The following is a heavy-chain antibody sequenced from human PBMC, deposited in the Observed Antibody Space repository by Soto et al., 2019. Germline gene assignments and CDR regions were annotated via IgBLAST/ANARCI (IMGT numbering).Heavy chain of an antibody. J-gene: IGHJ6*02. CDR2: IKQDGSEK. CDR3: ARDLRVRTYYYGSGSRERYYYYGMDV. Sequence: SGGSLRLSCAASGFTFSSYWMSWVRQAPGKGLEWVANIKQDGSEKYYVDSVKGRFTISRDNAKNSLYLQMNSLRAEDTAVYYCARDLRVRTYYYGSGSRERYYYYGMDVWGQGTTVTVS. V-gene: IGHV3-7*03. D-gene: IGHD3-10*01. CDR1: GFTFSSYW.